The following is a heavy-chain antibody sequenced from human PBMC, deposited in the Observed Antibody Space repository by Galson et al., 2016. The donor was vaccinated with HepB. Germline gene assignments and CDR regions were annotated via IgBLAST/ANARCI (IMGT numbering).Heavy chain of an antibody. D-gene: IGHD5/OR15-5a*01. Sequence: SLRLSCAASGFTFSIYSMNWVRQAPGKGLEWVASIFSSGGYIDYADSVKGRFTVSRDNAKNSLYLQMNSLRAEDTAVYYCARRGLLHLALDYWGQGALVTVSS. CDR2: IFSSGGYI. V-gene: IGHV3-21*03. CDR3: ARRGLLHLALDY. CDR1: GFTFSIYS. J-gene: IGHJ4*02.